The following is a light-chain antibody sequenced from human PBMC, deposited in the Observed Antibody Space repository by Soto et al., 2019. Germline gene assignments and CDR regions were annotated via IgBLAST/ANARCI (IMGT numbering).Light chain of an antibody. CDR1: QSVSSSY. CDR3: QQYGSSPLYT. V-gene: IGKV3-20*01. J-gene: IGKJ2*01. Sequence: EIVLTQSPGTLSLSPGERATLSCRASQSVSSSYLASYQQKPGQAPRLLIYGASSRATGIPDRFSGSGSGTDFTLTISRLEPEDFAVYYCQQYGSSPLYTFGQGTKLEIK. CDR2: GAS.